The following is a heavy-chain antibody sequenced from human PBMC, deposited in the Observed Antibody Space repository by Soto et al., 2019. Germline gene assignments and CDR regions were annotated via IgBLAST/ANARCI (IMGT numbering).Heavy chain of an antibody. D-gene: IGHD2-2*03. J-gene: IGHJ4*02. Sequence: SETLSLTCTVSGGSISSYYWNWIRQPPGKGLEWIGYTHYSGSTNYNPSLKSRVTISVDTSKNHFSLKLISVTTADTAVYFCAREGNLGRWIQPLDSWGQGTLVTVSS. CDR3: AREGNLGRWIQPLDS. V-gene: IGHV4-59*01. CDR1: GGSISSYY. CDR2: THYSGST.